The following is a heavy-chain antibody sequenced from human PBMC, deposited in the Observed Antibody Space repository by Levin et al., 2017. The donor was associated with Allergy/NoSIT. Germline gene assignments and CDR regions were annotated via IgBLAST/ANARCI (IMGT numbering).Heavy chain of an antibody. CDR1: GGSFSTYY. V-gene: IGHV4-59*01. D-gene: IGHD3-10*01. Sequence: GSLRLSCNVSGGSFSTYYWSWIRQSPGKGLEWIGYIYYTGGTNYNPSLKSRVTMSVDMSRRQFSLNLTSVTTADTAVYYCARGRLAEYYFDYWGQGSLVTVSS. J-gene: IGHJ4*02. CDR3: ARGRLAEYYFDY. CDR2: IYYTGGT.